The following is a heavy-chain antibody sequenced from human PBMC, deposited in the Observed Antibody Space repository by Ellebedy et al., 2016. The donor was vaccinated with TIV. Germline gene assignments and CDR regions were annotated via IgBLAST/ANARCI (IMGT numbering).Heavy chain of an antibody. D-gene: IGHD3-10*01. CDR2: IRATPHGGTT. V-gene: IGHV3-49*03. Sequence: GESLKISXSASGFDFGDFAINWFRQAPGKGLEWVGFIRATPHGGTTEYAASVKGRFTISRDDSKSIAHLQMNSLKTEDTALYYCSRDQLRGFSLPDYWGQGTLVTVSS. J-gene: IGHJ4*02. CDR3: SRDQLRGFSLPDY. CDR1: GFDFGDFA.